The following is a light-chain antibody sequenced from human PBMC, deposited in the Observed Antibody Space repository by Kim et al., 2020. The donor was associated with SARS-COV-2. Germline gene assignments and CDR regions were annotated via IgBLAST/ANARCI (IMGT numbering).Light chain of an antibody. J-gene: IGLJ3*02. Sequence: GQSITISCAGTSSDVGGYNYVSWYQQPPDKAPKLIIYDVAYRPSGVSDRFSGSKSGNTASLTISGLQAEDEARYYCNSLTSAKTVLFGGGTQLTVL. CDR3: NSLTSAKTVL. V-gene: IGLV2-14*03. CDR2: DVA. CDR1: SSDVGGYNY.